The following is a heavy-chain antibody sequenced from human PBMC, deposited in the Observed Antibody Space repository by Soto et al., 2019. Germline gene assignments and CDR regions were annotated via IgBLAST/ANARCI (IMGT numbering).Heavy chain of an antibody. CDR1: GFTFSAYG. CDR2: ISHNETYT. D-gene: IGHD6-19*01. V-gene: IGHV3-30-3*01. Sequence: QVQLVESGGGVVQPGRSLRLSCAGSGFTFSAYGLHWVRQAPGKGLEWVTVISHNETYTSYADSVKGRFTISRDNSKSILYLQMNNLRVEETAVYFCARDITVANENYLDAWGQGTLVTVSS. CDR3: ARDITVANENYLDA. J-gene: IGHJ4*02.